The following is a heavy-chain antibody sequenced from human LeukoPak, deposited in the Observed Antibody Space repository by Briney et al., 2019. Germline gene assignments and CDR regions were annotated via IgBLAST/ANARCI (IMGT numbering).Heavy chain of an antibody. CDR1: GGTFSSYA. V-gene: IGHV1-69*04. D-gene: IGHD3-10*01. CDR3: ARVRTYYGLFDP. Sequence: SVKVSCKASGGTFSSYAISWVRQAPGQGLEWMGRIIPILGIANYAQKFQGRVTITADKSTSTAYMELSSLRSKDTAVYYCARVRTYYGLFDPWGQGTLVTVSS. CDR2: IIPILGIA. J-gene: IGHJ5*02.